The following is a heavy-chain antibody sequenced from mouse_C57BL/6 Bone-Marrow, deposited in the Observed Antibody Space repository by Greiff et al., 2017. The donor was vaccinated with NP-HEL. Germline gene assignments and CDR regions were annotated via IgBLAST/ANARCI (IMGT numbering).Heavy chain of an antibody. Sequence: EVNVVESEGGLVQPGSSMKLSCTASGFTFSDYYMAWVRQVPEKGLEWVANINYDGSSTYYLDSLKSRFIISRDNAKNILYLQMSSLKSEDTATYYCARGDYDASYAMDYWGQGTSVTVSS. CDR2: INYDGSST. CDR1: GFTFSDYY. V-gene: IGHV5-16*01. CDR3: ARGDYDASYAMDY. D-gene: IGHD2-4*01. J-gene: IGHJ4*01.